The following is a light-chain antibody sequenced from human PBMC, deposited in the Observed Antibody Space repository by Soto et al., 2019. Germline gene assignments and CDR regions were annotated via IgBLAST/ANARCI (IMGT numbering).Light chain of an antibody. V-gene: IGLV2-8*01. CDR3: SSYAGSNNWGV. Sequence: QSALTQPPSASGSPGQSVTISCTGTSSDVGGYNYVSWYQQHLGKAPKLMIYEVSKRPSGVPDRFSGSKSGNTASLTVSGLQAEDEADYYCSSYAGSNNWGVFGGGTKLTVL. CDR2: EVS. J-gene: IGLJ3*02. CDR1: SSDVGGYNY.